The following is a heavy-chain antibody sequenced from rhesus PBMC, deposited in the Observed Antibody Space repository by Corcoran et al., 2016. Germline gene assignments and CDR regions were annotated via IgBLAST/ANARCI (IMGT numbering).Heavy chain of an antibody. D-gene: IGHD6-43*01. Sequence: QVQLQESGPGLVKPLETLSLTCAVSGGSISRNYWSWIRQPPGKGLEWIGYMYGSGSSTNYNPSRKSRVTLSVDTSKNQFSLKLSSVTAADTAVYYCARERAAATPYFDSWGQGVLVTVSS. CDR3: ARERAAATPYFDS. CDR2: MYGSGSST. V-gene: IGHV4S11*01. J-gene: IGHJ4*01. CDR1: GGSISRNY.